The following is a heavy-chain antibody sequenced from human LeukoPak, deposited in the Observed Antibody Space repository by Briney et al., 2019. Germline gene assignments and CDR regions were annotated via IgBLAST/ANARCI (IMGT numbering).Heavy chain of an antibody. Sequence: GGSLRLSCAASGFTFSTYSMNWVRQAPGKGLEWVSSISGSSNYIYYADSVKGRFTISRDNAKNSLYLQMNSLRAEDTALYYCARGGAVAGNNYFDYWGQGTLVTVSS. CDR2: ISGSSNYI. J-gene: IGHJ4*02. CDR3: ARGGAVAGNNYFDY. D-gene: IGHD6-19*01. V-gene: IGHV3-21*01. CDR1: GFTFSTYS.